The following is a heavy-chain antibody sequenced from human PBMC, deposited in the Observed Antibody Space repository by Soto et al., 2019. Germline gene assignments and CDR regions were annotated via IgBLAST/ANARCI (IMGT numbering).Heavy chain of an antibody. CDR2: IYSGGST. CDR1: GFTFSSYW. Sequence: PWGSLRHPWAAFGFTFSSYWMNWVRKAPGKGLEWVSVIYSGGSTYYADSVKGRFTISRDNSKNTLYLQMNSLRAEDTAVYYCARVVLDTIVGVAIDYGMDVWGQGTTVTVSS. J-gene: IGHJ6*02. D-gene: IGHD3-3*01. CDR3: ARVVLDTIVGVAIDYGMDV. V-gene: IGHV3-66*01.